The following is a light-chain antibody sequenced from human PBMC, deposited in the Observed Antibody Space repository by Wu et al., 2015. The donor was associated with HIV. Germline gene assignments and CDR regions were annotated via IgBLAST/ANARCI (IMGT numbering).Light chain of an antibody. CDR2: DTS. CDR3: QQRSNWLT. Sequence: GRATLXCRASQGVRSYLAWYQQKPGQAPKLLIYDTSKRATGIPARFSGSGSGTDFTLTISSLEPDDFAVYYCQQRSNWLTFGGGTKVEIK. J-gene: IGKJ4*01. V-gene: IGKV3-11*01. CDR1: QGVRSY.